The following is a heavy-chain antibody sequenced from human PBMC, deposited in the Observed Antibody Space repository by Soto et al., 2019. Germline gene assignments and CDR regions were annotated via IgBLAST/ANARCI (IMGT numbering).Heavy chain of an antibody. CDR3: ARGLGATLLDS. D-gene: IGHD1-26*01. CDR2: MYSAGST. CDR1: GFSVSGHY. V-gene: IGHV3-53*04. J-gene: IGHJ4*02. Sequence: EVQLVESGGGLVQPGGSLRLSCAASGFSVSGHYMSWVRQAPGKGLEWVSIMYSAGSTYYADSVKGRFTISRHTSENTLYLQMSSLRVEDTALYYCARGLGATLLDSWGQGTLVTVSS.